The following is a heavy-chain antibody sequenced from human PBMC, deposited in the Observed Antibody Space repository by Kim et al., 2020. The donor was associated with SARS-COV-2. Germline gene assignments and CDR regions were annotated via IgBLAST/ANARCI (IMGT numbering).Heavy chain of an antibody. Sequence: KGRFTISRDKSKNTLYLQMNSLRAEDTAVYYCAKYSVKVPSSSWTGWFDPWGQGTLVTVSS. CDR3: AKYSVKVPSSSWTGWFDP. V-gene: IGHV3-33*03. D-gene: IGHD6-13*01. J-gene: IGHJ5*02.